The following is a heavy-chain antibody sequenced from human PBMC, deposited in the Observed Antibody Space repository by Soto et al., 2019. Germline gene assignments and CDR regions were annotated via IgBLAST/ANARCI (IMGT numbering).Heavy chain of an antibody. V-gene: IGHV3-33*01. CDR3: ARDRHGEYFDY. D-gene: IGHD4-17*01. CDR2: IWYDGSNK. CDR1: GFTFSSYG. Sequence: GGSLRLSCAASGFTFSSYGMHWVRQAPGKGLEWVAVIWYDGSNKYYADSVKGRFTISRDNSKNTLYLQMNSLRAEDTAVYYCARDRHGEYFDYWGQGTLVTVSS. J-gene: IGHJ4*02.